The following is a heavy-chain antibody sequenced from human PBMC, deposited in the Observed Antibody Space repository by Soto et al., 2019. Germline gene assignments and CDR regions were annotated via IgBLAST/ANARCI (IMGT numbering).Heavy chain of an antibody. J-gene: IGHJ4*02. V-gene: IGHV3-30-3*01. D-gene: IGHD3-22*01. CDR1: GFTFSSYA. Sequence: GGSLRLSCAASGFTFSSYAMHWVRQAPGKGLEWVAVISYDGSNKYYADSVKGRFTISRDNSKNTLYLQMNSLRAEDTAVYYCARDPITMIVVVGGVFDYWGQGT. CDR2: ISYDGSNK. CDR3: ARDPITMIVVVGGVFDY.